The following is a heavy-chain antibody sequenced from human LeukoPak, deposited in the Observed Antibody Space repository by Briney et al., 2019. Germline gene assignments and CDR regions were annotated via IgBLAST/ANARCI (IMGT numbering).Heavy chain of an antibody. J-gene: IGHJ6*02. CDR2: INPNSGGT. D-gene: IGHD2-2*01. Sequence: SVKVSCKASGYTFTGCYMHWVRQAPGQGLEWMGWINPNSGGTNYAQKFQGRVTMTRDTSISTAYMELSRLRSDDTAVYYCARDGNHCSSTSGQHCYYYGMDVWGQGTTVTVSS. CDR1: GYTFTGCY. V-gene: IGHV1-2*02. CDR3: ARDGNHCSSTSGQHCYYYGMDV.